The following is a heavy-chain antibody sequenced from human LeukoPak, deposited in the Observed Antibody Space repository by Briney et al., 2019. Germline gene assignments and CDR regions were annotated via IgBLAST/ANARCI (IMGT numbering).Heavy chain of an antibody. Sequence: ASVKVSCKASGYTFTGYYIHWVRQAPGQGLEWMAWINPKTGDTNYAEKFKDRVTMTRDTSITTAYMELTRLTSDDTAVYYCARVQGYCSDGRCLFWGQGTLVTVSS. CDR1: GYTFTGYY. CDR2: INPKTGDT. D-gene: IGHD2-15*01. CDR3: ARVQGYCSDGRCLF. J-gene: IGHJ4*02. V-gene: IGHV1-2*02.